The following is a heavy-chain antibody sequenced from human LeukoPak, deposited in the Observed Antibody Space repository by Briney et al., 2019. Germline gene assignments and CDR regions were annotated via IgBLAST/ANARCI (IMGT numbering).Heavy chain of an antibody. D-gene: IGHD2-21*02. CDR1: GFTFSSYE. CDR3: ARAFPAYCGGDCYSDY. V-gene: IGHV3-48*03. Sequence: GGSLRLSCAASGFTFSSYEMNWVRQAPGKGLEWVSYISSSGSTIYYADSVKGRFTISRDNAKNSLYLQMNSLRAEDTAVYYCARAFPAYCGGDCYSDYWGQGTLVTVSS. J-gene: IGHJ4*02. CDR2: ISSSGSTI.